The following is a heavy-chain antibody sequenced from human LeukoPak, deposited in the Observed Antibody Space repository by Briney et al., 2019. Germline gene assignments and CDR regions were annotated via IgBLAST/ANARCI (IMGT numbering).Heavy chain of an antibody. CDR3: ARGSSHIYHYDSSGYSYAFDY. CDR1: GDSVSSNSVA. J-gene: IGHJ4*02. CDR2: TYYRSKWYN. D-gene: IGHD3-22*01. V-gene: IGHV6-1*01. Sequence: SQTLSLTCAISGDSVSSNSVAWNWIRQSPSRGLEWLGRTYYRSKWYNDYAESVKSRIIINPDTSKNQFSLQLNSVTPEDTAVYYCARGSSHIYHYDSSGYSYAFDYWGQGTLVTVSS.